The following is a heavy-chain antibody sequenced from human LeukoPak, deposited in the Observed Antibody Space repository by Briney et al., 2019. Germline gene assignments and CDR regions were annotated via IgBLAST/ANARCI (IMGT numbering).Heavy chain of an antibody. CDR1: GFTFDDYA. CDR2: ISWNSGSI. Sequence: PGGSLRLSCAASGFTFDDYAMHWVRQAPGKGLEWVSGISWNSGSIGYADSVKGRFTISRDNAKNSLYLQMSSLRAEDTALYYCAKDASYSYDSSGYYGGFDYWGQGTLVTVSS. D-gene: IGHD3-22*01. V-gene: IGHV3-9*01. J-gene: IGHJ4*02. CDR3: AKDASYSYDSSGYYGGFDY.